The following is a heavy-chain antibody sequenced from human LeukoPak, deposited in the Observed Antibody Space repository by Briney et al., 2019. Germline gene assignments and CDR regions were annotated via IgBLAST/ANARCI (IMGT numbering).Heavy chain of an antibody. CDR2: ISGSGGST. Sequence: GGSLRLSCAASGFTFSSYAMSWVRQAPGKGLEWVSAISGSGGSTYYADSVKGRFTISRDNSKNTLYLQMNSLRAEDTAVYYCAKVGVRSGAAAGPGYFDYWGQGTLVTVSS. D-gene: IGHD6-13*01. CDR3: AKVGVRSGAAAGPGYFDY. V-gene: IGHV3-23*01. J-gene: IGHJ4*02. CDR1: GFTFSSYA.